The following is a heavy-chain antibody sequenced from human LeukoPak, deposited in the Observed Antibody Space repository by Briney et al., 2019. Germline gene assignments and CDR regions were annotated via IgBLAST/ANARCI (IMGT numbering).Heavy chain of an antibody. D-gene: IGHD6-19*01. CDR2: IHTSGST. CDR3: AGRAQTTGWSFDY. Sequence: PSETLSLTCIVSGGSISSYYWSWIRQPAGEGLEWIGQIHTSGSTNYNPSLKSRVAMSVDTSKNQFSLELSSVTAADTAAYYCAGRAQTTGWSFDYWGQGALVTVSS. V-gene: IGHV4-4*07. J-gene: IGHJ4*02. CDR1: GGSISSYY.